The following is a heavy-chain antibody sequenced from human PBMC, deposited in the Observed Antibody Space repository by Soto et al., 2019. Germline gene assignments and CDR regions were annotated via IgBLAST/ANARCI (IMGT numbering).Heavy chain of an antibody. Sequence: SVKVSCKASGGTFSSYTISWVRQAPGQGLEWMGRIIPILGIANYAQKFQGRVTITANTSTSTAYMELSSLRSEDTAVYYCARARYPWDDFWSGYSKDAFDIWGQGTMVTVSS. CDR1: GGTFSSYT. CDR3: ARARYPWDDFWSGYSKDAFDI. CDR2: IIPILGIA. D-gene: IGHD3-3*01. J-gene: IGHJ3*02. V-gene: IGHV1-69*02.